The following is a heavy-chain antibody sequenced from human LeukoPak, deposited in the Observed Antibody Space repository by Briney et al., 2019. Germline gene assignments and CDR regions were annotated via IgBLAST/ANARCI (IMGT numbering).Heavy chain of an antibody. CDR3: TRDGGSFCDFDY. V-gene: IGHV3-64*02. J-gene: IGHJ4*02. CDR2: INTDGRIT. CDR1: GFSFRNYA. Sequence: GGSLRLSCVASGFSFRNYAIHWVRRAPGKGLEYVSVINTDGRITYYADSVKGRFTISRDNSKNTVYLQMGSLRGEDMAVYYCTRDGGSFCDFDYWGQGALVTVSS. D-gene: IGHD1-26*01.